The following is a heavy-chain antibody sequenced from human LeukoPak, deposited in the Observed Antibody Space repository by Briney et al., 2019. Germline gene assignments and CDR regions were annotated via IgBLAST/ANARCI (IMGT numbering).Heavy chain of an antibody. CDR3: ARGLYCSRTSCLDFDL. J-gene: IGHJ2*01. CDR2: MNPNSGNT. V-gene: IGHV1-8*03. Sequence: GSVKVSCKASGYTFTSYDINWVRQATGQGLEWMGWMNPNSGNTGYAQKFQGRVTITRNTSISTAYMELSSLRSEDTAVYYCARGLYCSRTSCLDFDLWGRGTRVTVSS. D-gene: IGHD2-2*01. CDR1: GYTFTSYD.